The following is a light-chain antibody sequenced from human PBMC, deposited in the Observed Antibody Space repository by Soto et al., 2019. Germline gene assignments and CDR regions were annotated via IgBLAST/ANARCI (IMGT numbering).Light chain of an antibody. J-gene: IGLJ1*01. CDR1: SSNIGSHP. Sequence: QSVLTQPPSASGTPAQRVTISCSGSSSNIGSHPVNWYQQLPGTAPKLLLYGDNQRPSGVPDRFSASKSGASASLAISGLQSEDEATYYCASWDNSLNGLYVFGAGTKVTVL. CDR3: ASWDNSLNGLYV. CDR2: GDN. V-gene: IGLV1-44*01.